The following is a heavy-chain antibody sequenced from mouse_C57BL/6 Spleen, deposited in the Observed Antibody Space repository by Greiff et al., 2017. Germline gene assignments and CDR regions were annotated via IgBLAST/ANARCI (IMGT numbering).Heavy chain of an antibody. Sequence: VQLQQPGAELVKPGASVKLSCKASGYTFTSYWMHWVKQRPGQGLEWIGMIHPNSGSTNYNEKFKSKATLAVDKSSSTAYMQLSSLTSEDSAVYYGARSGGYSEYFDVWGTGTTVTVSS. V-gene: IGHV1-64*01. CDR1: GYTFTSYW. CDR3: ARSGGYSEYFDV. CDR2: IHPNSGST. J-gene: IGHJ1*03. D-gene: IGHD2-3*01.